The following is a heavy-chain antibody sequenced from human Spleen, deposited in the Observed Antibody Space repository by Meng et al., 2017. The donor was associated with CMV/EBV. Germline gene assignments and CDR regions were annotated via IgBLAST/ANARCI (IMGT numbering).Heavy chain of an antibody. Sequence: SVKVSCKASGGTFSSYAITWVRQAPGQGLEWMGGIIPILAITYYAQKFQGRVTITADKPTSTAYMDLSSLRSDDTAVYYCARDPYSGNWYETYYFDHWGKGTLVTVSS. CDR1: GGTFSSYA. V-gene: IGHV1-69*10. J-gene: IGHJ4*02. D-gene: IGHD4-23*01. CDR3: ARDPYSGNWYETYYFDH. CDR2: IIPILAIT.